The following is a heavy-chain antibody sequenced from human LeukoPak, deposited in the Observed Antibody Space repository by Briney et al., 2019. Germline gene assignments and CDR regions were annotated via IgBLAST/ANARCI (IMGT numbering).Heavy chain of an antibody. D-gene: IGHD3-16*01. Sequence: PGGSLRLSCAASGFSLSDHVIHWVRQAPGKALEWVAFIRSDGGDKKYADSVKGRFTISRDNSKNTLFLQMNNLRVEDTAVYYCAKGGTRGQFYFDCWGQGTLVTVSS. V-gene: IGHV3-30*02. CDR2: IRSDGGDK. CDR1: GFSLSDHV. CDR3: AKGGTRGQFYFDC. J-gene: IGHJ4*02.